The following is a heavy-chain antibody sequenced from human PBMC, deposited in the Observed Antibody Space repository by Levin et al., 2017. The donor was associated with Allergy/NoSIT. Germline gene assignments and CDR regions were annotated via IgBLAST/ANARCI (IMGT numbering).Heavy chain of an antibody. V-gene: IGHV3-15*01. CDR2: IKSKTDGGTT. J-gene: IGHJ3*02. CDR1: GFTFSNAW. CDR3: TTVPAPLHLGELSFDAFDI. Sequence: GGSLRLSCAASGFTFSNAWMSWVRQAPGKGLEWVGRIKSKTDGGTTDYAAPVKGRFTISRDDSKNTLYLQMNSLKTEDTAVYYCTTVPAPLHLGELSFDAFDIWGQGTMVTVSS. D-gene: IGHD3-16*02.